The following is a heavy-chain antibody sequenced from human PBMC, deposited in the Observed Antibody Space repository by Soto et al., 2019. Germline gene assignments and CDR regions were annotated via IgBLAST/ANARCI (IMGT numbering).Heavy chain of an antibody. V-gene: IGHV5-51*01. J-gene: IGHJ6*02. CDR3: ATGVTWNYGGAYYYYYGLDL. Sequence: GESLKISCKGSGYSFTSYWIGWVRQMPGKGLEWMGIIYPGDSDTRYSPSFQGQVTISADKSISTAYLQWSSLKASDTAMYYCATGVTWNYGGAYYYYYGLDLWGQGTTVTVSS. D-gene: IGHD1-7*01. CDR1: GYSFTSYW. CDR2: IYPGDSDT.